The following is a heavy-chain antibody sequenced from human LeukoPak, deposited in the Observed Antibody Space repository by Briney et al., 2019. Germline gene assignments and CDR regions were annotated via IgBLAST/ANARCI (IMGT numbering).Heavy chain of an antibody. Sequence: ASVKVSCKASGYTFTGCYMHWVRQAPGQGLEWMGWINPNSGGTNYAQKFQGRVTMTRDTSISTAYMELSRLRSDDTAVYYCARDVVGRGYYYYMDVWGKGTTVTVSS. CDR2: INPNSGGT. CDR3: ARDVVGRGYYYYMDV. CDR1: GYTFTGCY. V-gene: IGHV1-2*02. D-gene: IGHD2-15*01. J-gene: IGHJ6*03.